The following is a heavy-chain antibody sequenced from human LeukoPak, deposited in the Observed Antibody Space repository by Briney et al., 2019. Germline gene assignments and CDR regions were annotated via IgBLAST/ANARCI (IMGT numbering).Heavy chain of an antibody. CDR1: GASITDYY. D-gene: IGHD5-24*01. CDR2: IYYSGSP. CDR3: AYGGDAYKTGY. J-gene: IGHJ4*02. V-gene: IGHV4-59*01. Sequence: SETLSLTCTVSGASITDYYWSWIRQPPAKGLEWIGYIYYSGSPNYNPSLKSRVTLSLDTSQNQISLKLTSVTAADTAVYYCAYGGDAYKTGYWGQGTLVTVSS.